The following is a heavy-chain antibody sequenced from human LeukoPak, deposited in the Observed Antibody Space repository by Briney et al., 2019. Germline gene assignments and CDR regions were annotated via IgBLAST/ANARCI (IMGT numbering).Heavy chain of an antibody. CDR3: ARAKGSVLLWFGGGNWFDP. Sequence: ASVKVSCKASGYTFTSYYMHWVRQAPGQGLEWMGIINPSGGSTSYAQKFPGRVTMTRDTSISTAYMELSRLRSDDTAVYYCARAKGSVLLWFGGGNWFDPWGQGTLVTVSS. J-gene: IGHJ5*02. CDR1: GYTFTSYY. CDR2: INPSGGST. D-gene: IGHD3-10*01. V-gene: IGHV1-46*01.